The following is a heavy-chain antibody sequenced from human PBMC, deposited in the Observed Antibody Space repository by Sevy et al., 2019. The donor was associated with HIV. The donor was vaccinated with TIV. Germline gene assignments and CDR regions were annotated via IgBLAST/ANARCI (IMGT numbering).Heavy chain of an antibody. D-gene: IGHD5-18*01. CDR2: IKSKTDGGTG. J-gene: IGHJ4*02. V-gene: IGHV3-15*01. Sequence: GGSLRLSCAASGFTFTNTWMSWVRQAPGKGLEWVGRIKSKTDGGTGDYAAPVKGRFSISRDDSKNTLYLQMSSLKTEDTAVYYCTTGDPYNRYGYMRPYFFDYWGQGTLVTVSS. CDR1: GFTFTNTW. CDR3: TTGDPYNRYGYMRPYFFDY.